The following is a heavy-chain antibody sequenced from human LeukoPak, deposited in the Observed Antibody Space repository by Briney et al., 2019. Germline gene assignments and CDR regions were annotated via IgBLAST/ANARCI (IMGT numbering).Heavy chain of an antibody. V-gene: IGHV4-30-2*01. Sequence: PSETLSLTCTVSGGSISSGGYYWSWIRQPPGKGLEWIGYIYHSGSTYYNPSLKSRVTISVDRSKNQFSLKLSSVTAADTAVYYCARVPAATYRYFDLWGRGTLVTVSS. CDR1: GGSISSGGYY. J-gene: IGHJ2*01. CDR2: IYHSGST. CDR3: ARVPAATYRYFDL. D-gene: IGHD2-2*01.